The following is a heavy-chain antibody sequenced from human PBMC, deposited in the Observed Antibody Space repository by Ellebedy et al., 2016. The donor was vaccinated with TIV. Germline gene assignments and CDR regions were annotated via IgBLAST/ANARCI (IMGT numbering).Heavy chain of an antibody. CDR2: TSYNGDFI. CDR1: GFTFSSFS. CDR3: VRDHIWAFDY. J-gene: IGHJ4*02. V-gene: IGHV3-48*01. Sequence: GESLKISCAASGFTFSSFSMNWVRQASGKGLEWVSYTSYNGDFIEYADSVKGRFTISRDDAKNTLYLQMNSLRAEDTAVYYCVRDHIWAFDYWGQGALVSVSS. D-gene: IGHD3-3*02.